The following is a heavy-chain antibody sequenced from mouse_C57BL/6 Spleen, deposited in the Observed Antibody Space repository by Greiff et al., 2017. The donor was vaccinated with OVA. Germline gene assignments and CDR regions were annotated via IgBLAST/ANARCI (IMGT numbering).Heavy chain of an antibody. J-gene: IGHJ1*03. Sequence: EVNVVESGGGLVKPGGSLKLSCAASGFTFSDYGMHWVRQAPEKGLEWVAYISSGSSTIYYADTVKGRFTISRDNAKNTLFLQMTSLRSEDTAMYYCARPLTGPDWYFDVWGTGTTVTVSS. CDR3: ARPLTGPDWYFDV. CDR1: GFTFSDYG. V-gene: IGHV5-17*01. D-gene: IGHD4-1*01. CDR2: ISSGSSTI.